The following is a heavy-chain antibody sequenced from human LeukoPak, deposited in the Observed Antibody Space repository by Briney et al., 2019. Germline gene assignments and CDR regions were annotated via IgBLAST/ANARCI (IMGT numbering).Heavy chain of an antibody. J-gene: IGHJ4*02. D-gene: IGHD6-19*01. CDR3: AKGSAVADIYFDY. CDR2: INGNDYRT. CDR1: GFTFRSCA. Sequence: GGSLRLSCAASGFTFRSCAMSWVRQAPGKGLEWVPSINGNDYRTFYADSVKGRFTISRDNSKNTLYLQINSLRAEDTAVYFCAKGSAVADIYFDYWGQGTLVTVSS. V-gene: IGHV3-23*01.